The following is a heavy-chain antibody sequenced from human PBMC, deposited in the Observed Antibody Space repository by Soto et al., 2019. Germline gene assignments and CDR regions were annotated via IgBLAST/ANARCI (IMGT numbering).Heavy chain of an antibody. D-gene: IGHD6-25*01. V-gene: IGHV3-48*01. CDR3: ARDQSRYSGYPFDY. CDR2: IDSSGSIT. CDR1: GFTFYTYS. J-gene: IGHJ4*02. Sequence: PGGSLRLSCAASGFTFYTYSMNWVRQAPGKGLEWISYIDSSGSITYYADSVKGRFTLSRDNAKNSLYLQMSSLRAEDTAVYYCARDQSRYSGYPFDYWGQGTLVTVSS.